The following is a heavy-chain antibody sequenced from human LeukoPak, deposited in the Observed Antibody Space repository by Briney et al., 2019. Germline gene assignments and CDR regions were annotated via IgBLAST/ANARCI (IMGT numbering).Heavy chain of an antibody. J-gene: IGHJ2*01. V-gene: IGHV3-21*01. CDR1: GFTFSSYS. CDR2: ISSSSYI. CDR3: ARDPPGIVGATTYWYFDL. D-gene: IGHD1-26*01. Sequence: GGSLRLSCAASGFTFSSYSMNWVRQAPGKGLEWVSSISSSSYIYYADSVKGRFTISRDNAKNSLYLQMNSLRAEDTAVYYCARDPPGIVGATTYWYFDLWGRGTLVTVSS.